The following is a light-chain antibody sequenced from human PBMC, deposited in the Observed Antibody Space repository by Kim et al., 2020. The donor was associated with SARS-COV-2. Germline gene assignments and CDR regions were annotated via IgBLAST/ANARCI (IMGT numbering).Light chain of an antibody. V-gene: IGKV6-21*02. CDR3: HQSSSLPYS. CDR1: QTIGSF. Sequence: SVTHTEKVTVTCRASQTIGSFLHWYQQKPGQAPQLHIKYASQSISGVPSRFSGSGSGTDFTLTINSLEAEDAATYYCHQSSSLPYSFGQGTKLEI. CDR2: YAS. J-gene: IGKJ2*03.